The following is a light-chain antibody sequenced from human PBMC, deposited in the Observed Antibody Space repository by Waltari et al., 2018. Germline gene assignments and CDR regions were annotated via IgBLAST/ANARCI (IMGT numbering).Light chain of an antibody. Sequence: DIQMTQSPSTPSASVGDRVTITCRASQSISTWLAWYQLKPGKVPKLLIYKASTLQGGVPSRFSGSGSGTEFTLTISSLQSDDFATYYCQHYDNFSRDTFGRGTKLEI. CDR1: QSISTW. CDR3: QHYDNFSRDT. CDR2: KAS. V-gene: IGKV1-5*03. J-gene: IGKJ2*01.